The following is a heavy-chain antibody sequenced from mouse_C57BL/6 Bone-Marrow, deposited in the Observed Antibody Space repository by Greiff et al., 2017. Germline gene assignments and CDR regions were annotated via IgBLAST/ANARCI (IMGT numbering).Heavy chain of an antibody. J-gene: IGHJ2*01. CDR1: GYTFTSYW. CDR2: IYPGNSDT. CDR3: TREGYDGYPCDY. D-gene: IGHD2-3*01. Sequence: VQLQQSGTVLARPGASVQMSCKTSGYTFTSYWMHWVKQRPGQGLEWIGAIYPGNSDTSYNQKFKGKAKLTAVTSASTAYLELSSMKNEDSAVYDCTREGYDGYPCDYWGQGTTLTVSS. V-gene: IGHV1-5*01.